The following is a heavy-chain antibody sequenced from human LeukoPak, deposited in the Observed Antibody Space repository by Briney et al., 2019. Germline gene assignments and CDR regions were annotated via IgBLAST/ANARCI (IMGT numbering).Heavy chain of an antibody. CDR3: ARGGDIVVVPAANYPENWFDP. J-gene: IGHJ5*02. Sequence: GGSLRLSCAASGFTFSSYSMNWVRQAPGKGLEWVSSISSSSSYIYYADSVKGRFTISRDNAKNSLYLQMNSLRAEDTAVYYCARGGDIVVVPAANYPENWFDPWGQGTLVTVSS. V-gene: IGHV3-21*01. CDR1: GFTFSSYS. D-gene: IGHD2-2*01. CDR2: ISSSSSYI.